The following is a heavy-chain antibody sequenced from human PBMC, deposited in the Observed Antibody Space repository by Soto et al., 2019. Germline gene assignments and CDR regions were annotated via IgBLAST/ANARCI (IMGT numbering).Heavy chain of an antibody. V-gene: IGHV4-59*08. Sequence: QVQLQESGPGLVKPSETLSLTCTVSAGSINSYYWSWIRQPPGKGLEWIGYIYHSGSTNYNPSLRSRVTISVDMSKNQFSLKLSSVTAADPAVYYCARRDCSSTSCDHSWFDPWGQGTLVTVSS. J-gene: IGHJ5*02. CDR3: ARRDCSSTSCDHSWFDP. CDR2: IYHSGST. D-gene: IGHD2-2*01. CDR1: AGSINSYY.